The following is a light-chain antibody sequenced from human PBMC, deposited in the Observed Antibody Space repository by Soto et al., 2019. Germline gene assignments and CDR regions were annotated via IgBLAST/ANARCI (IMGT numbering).Light chain of an antibody. Sequence: QSALTQPASVSGSPGQSITISCTGTSSDVGGYNYVSRYQQHPGKAPKLMIYEVSNRPSGVSNRFSGSKSGNTASLTISGLQAEDEADYYCCSYTSSSTPWVFGGGTKLTVL. CDR3: CSYTSSSTPWV. J-gene: IGLJ3*02. CDR1: SSDVGGYNY. V-gene: IGLV2-14*01. CDR2: EVS.